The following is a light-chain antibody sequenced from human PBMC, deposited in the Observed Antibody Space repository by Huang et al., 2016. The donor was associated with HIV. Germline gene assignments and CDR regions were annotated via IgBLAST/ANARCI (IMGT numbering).Light chain of an antibody. CDR3: QQYNSHSRT. CDR1: QSISTW. V-gene: IGKV1-5*03. Sequence: DIQMTQSPPTLSASIGDRVVITCRASQSISTWLAWYQQKPGKVPNHLIYKASTLESGVPARCSGSGSGTEITLTISSRQPDDFATYYCQQYNSHSRTFGQETRVEIK. J-gene: IGKJ1*01. CDR2: KAS.